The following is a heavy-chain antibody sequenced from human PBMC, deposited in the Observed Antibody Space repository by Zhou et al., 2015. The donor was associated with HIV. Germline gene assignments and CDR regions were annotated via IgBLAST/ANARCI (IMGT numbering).Heavy chain of an antibody. Sequence: QVQLVQSGAEVKKPGSSVKVSCKASGGTFSSYAISWVRQAPGQGLEWMGGIIPIFGTANYAQKFQGRVTITADESTSTAYMELSSLRSEDTAVYYCARVGYCSSTSCRGMGAFDIWGQGTMVTVSS. V-gene: IGHV1-69*01. J-gene: IGHJ3*02. D-gene: IGHD2-2*01. CDR3: ARVGYCSSTSCRGMGAFDI. CDR2: IIPIFGTA. CDR1: GGTFSSYA.